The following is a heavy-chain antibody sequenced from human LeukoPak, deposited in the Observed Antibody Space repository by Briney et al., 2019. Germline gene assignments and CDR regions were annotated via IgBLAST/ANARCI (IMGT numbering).Heavy chain of an antibody. D-gene: IGHD2-21*02. J-gene: IGHJ4*02. CDR3: ARVNRVTAIQELDY. Sequence: GGSLRLSCAASGFTFSDYYLTWIRQAPGKGLEWVSCISSSGSTIFYADSVKGRFTISRDNGKSSLFLQMNSLRAEDTAVYYCARVNRVTAIQELDYWGQGTLVTVSS. CDR2: ISSSGSTI. V-gene: IGHV3-11*01. CDR1: GFTFSDYY.